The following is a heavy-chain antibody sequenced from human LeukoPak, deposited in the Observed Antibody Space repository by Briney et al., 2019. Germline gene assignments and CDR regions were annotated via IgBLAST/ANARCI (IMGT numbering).Heavy chain of an antibody. CDR2: ISARVDNT. D-gene: IGHD3-10*01. V-gene: IGHV3-23*01. CDR3: AKAYHYGAGSSFDY. J-gene: IGHJ4*02. CDR1: GFTFTNYA. Sequence: HSGGSLRLSCAASGFTFTNYAMSWGRQAPGKGLEWVSGISARVDNTYYADSVKGRFSISRDNSQNTQYLQMNSLRAGDTAIYYCAKAYHYGAGSSFDYWGQGILVTVSS.